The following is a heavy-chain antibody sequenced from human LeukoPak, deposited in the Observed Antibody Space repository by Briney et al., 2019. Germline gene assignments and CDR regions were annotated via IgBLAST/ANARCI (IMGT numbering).Heavy chain of an antibody. CDR2: ISSSSSYI. J-gene: IGHJ6*03. Sequence: GGSLRLSCAASGFTFSSYSMNWVRQAPGKGLEWVSSISSSSSYIYYADSVKGRFTISRDNAKNSLYLQMNSLRAEDTAVYYCARAERFLEWLLSYYYYYMDVWGKGTTVTVSS. D-gene: IGHD3-3*01. V-gene: IGHV3-21*01. CDR1: GFTFSSYS. CDR3: ARAERFLEWLLSYYYYYMDV.